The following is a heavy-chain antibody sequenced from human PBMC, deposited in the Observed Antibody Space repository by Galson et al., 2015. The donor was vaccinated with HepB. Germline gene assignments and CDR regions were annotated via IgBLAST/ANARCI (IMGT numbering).Heavy chain of an antibody. J-gene: IGHJ4*02. V-gene: IGHV4-31*03. CDR3: AREASHCSSTSCPHYFDY. CDR2: IYYSGST. Sequence: TLSLTCTVSGGSISSGGYYWSWIRQHPGTGLEWIGYIYYSGSTYYNPSLKSRVTISVDTSKNQFSLKLSSVTAADTAVYYCAREASHCSSTSCPHYFDYWGQGTLVTVSS. CDR1: GGSISSGGYY. D-gene: IGHD2-2*01.